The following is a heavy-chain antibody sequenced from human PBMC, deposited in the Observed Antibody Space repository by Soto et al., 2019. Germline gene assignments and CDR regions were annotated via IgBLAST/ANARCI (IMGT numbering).Heavy chain of an antibody. V-gene: IGHV1-8*01. CDR1: GYTFTSYD. CDR2: MNPNSGNT. CDR3: ATHMFRGVISAFDI. Sequence: ASVKVSCKASGYTFTSYDINWVRQATGQGLEWMGWMNPNSGNTGYAQKFQGRVTMTRNTSISTAYMELSSLRSEDTAVYYCATHMFRGVISAFDIWGQGTMVTVSS. D-gene: IGHD3-10*01. J-gene: IGHJ3*02.